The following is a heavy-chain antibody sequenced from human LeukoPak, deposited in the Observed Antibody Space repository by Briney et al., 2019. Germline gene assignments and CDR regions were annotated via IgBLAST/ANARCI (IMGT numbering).Heavy chain of an antibody. CDR3: ARAQWRTYSYYYMDV. Sequence: GSLRLSCAASGFTVSFNYMSWVRQAPGKGLEWISVIYSGGSAYYADSVKGRFTISRDDSKNTLYLQMNSLRAEDTAIYYCARAQWRTYSYYYMDVWGKGTTVTVSS. D-gene: IGHD6-19*01. CDR1: GFTVSFNY. J-gene: IGHJ6*03. CDR2: IYSGGSA. V-gene: IGHV3-53*01.